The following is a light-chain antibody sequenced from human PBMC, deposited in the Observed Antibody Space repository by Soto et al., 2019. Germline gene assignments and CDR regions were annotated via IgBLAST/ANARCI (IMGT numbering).Light chain of an antibody. V-gene: IGKV1-27*01. CDR1: QGISNY. CDR3: QKYNSAPLLT. Sequence: DIQMTQSPSSLSASVGDRVTITCRASQGISNYLAWYQQKPGKVPKLLIYAASTLQSGVPSRFSGSGSGTEFTLTISSPPPEDVATYYCQKYNSAPLLTFGGGTKVEIK. CDR2: AAS. J-gene: IGKJ4*01.